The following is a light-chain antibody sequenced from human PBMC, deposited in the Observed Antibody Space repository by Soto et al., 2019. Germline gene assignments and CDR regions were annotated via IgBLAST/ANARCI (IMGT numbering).Light chain of an antibody. CDR2: GAS. J-gene: IGKJ4*01. CDR1: QSVSSSY. V-gene: IGKV3-20*01. CDR3: QQYGSSPLT. Sequence: GLTQSPGTLSLYPGERATLSCRASQSVSSSYLAWYQQKPGQAPRLLIYGASSRATGIPDRFSGSGSGTDFTLTVSRLEPEDFAVYYCQQYGSSPLTFGGGTKVDVK.